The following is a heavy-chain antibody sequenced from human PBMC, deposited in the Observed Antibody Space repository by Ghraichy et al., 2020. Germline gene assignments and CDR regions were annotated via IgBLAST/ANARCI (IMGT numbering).Heavy chain of an antibody. CDR2: IRFDGSTK. CDR1: GFIFSNYG. J-gene: IGHJ4*02. V-gene: IGHV3-30*02. CDR3: AKDFRYDSPY. Sequence: GGSLRLSCVTSGFIFSNYGMFWLRQAPGKGLEWVAFIRFDGSTKYYTDSVKGRFTISRDNSKNTLYLQMNTLRREDTAVYYCAKDFRYDSPYWGQGTQVTVSS. D-gene: IGHD1-14*01.